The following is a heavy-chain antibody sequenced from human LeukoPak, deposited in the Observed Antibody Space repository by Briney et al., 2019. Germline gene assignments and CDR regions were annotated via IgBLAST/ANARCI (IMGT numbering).Heavy chain of an antibody. CDR2: IIPIFGTA. CDR1: GGTFSSYA. D-gene: IGHD2-8*01. CDR3: AREARYCTNGVCYPPYYFDY. Sequence: SVKVSCKASGGTFSSYAISWVRQAPGQGLEWMGGIIPIFGTANYAQKFQGRVTITTDESTSTAYMELSSMRYEDTAVYYCAREARYCTNGVCYPPYYFDYWGQGTLVTVSS. V-gene: IGHV1-69*05. J-gene: IGHJ4*02.